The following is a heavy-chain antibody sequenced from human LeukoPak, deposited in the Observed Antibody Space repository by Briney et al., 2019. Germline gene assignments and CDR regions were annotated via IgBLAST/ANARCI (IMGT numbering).Heavy chain of an antibody. CDR2: IKQDGSEK. CDR1: GFTFSSYW. V-gene: IGHV3-7*01. Sequence: GGSLRLSCAASGFTFSSYWMSWVRQAPGKGLEWVANIKQDGSEKYYVDSVKGRFTISRDNAKNSLYLQMNSLRAEDTAVYYCARDAFGTGYYYDSSGHEYFDLWGRGTLVTVSS. CDR3: ARDAFGTGYYYDSSGHEYFDL. J-gene: IGHJ2*01. D-gene: IGHD3-22*01.